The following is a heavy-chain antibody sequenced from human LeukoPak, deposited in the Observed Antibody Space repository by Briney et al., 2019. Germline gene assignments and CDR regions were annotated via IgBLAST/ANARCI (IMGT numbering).Heavy chain of an antibody. CDR1: GFTFSDYY. D-gene: IGHD6-13*01. V-gene: IGHV3-11*01. CDR2: ISSSGSTI. CDR3: ARVGSSSWYNFNWFDP. Sequence: GGSLRLSCAASGFTFSDYYMSWIRQAPGKGLEWVSYISSSGSTIYYADSVKGRFTISRDNAKNSLYLQMNSLRAEDTAVYYCARVGSSSWYNFNWFDPWGQGTLVTVSS. J-gene: IGHJ5*02.